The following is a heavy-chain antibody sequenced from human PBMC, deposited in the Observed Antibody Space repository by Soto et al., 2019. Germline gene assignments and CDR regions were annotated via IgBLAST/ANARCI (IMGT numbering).Heavy chain of an antibody. CDR2: ISYDGNNK. CDR1: GFTFSNYG. J-gene: IGHJ4*02. CDR3: AKDQGIAARVIDE. D-gene: IGHD6-6*01. V-gene: IGHV3-30*18. Sequence: HPGGSLRLSCAASGFTFSNYGMHWVRQAPGKGLDWVAVISYDGNNKYYRDSVKGRFTISRDNSKNTLYLQLNSLRPEDTAIYYCAKDQGIAARVIDEWGQGALVTVSS.